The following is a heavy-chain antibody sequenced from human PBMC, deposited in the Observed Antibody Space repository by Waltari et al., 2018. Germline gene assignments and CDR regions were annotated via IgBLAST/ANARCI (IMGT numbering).Heavy chain of an antibody. CDR2: INHSGST. V-gene: IGHV4-34*01. D-gene: IGHD2-2*02. J-gene: IGHJ3*02. Sequence: QVQLQQWGAGLLKPSETLSLTCAVYGGSFSGYYWSWIRQPPGKGLEWIGEINHSGSTNYNPSLKSRVTISVDTSKNQFSLKLSSVTAADTAVYYCARVRWWNCSSTSCYRNAFDIWG. CDR1: GGSFSGYY. CDR3: ARVRWWNCSSTSCYRNAFDI.